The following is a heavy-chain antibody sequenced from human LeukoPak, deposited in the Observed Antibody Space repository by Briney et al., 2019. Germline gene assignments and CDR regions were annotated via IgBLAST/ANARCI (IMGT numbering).Heavy chain of an antibody. CDR1: GGSFSGYY. D-gene: IGHD3-10*01. J-gene: IGHJ5*02. V-gene: IGHV4-34*01. Sequence: ASETLSLTCAVYGGSFSGYYWSWIRQPPGKGLEWIGEINHSGSTNYNPFLKSRVTISVDTSKHQFSLKLSSVTAADTAVYYCARHLKLGIPERVKFMVRGVIITPTGCLDPWGQGTLVTVSS. CDR3: ARHLKLGIPERVKFMVRGVIITPTGCLDP. CDR2: INHSGST.